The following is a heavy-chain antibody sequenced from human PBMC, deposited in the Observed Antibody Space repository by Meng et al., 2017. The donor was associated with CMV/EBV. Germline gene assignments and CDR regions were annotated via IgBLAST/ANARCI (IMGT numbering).Heavy chain of an antibody. V-gene: IGHV3-30-3*01. CDR2: ISYDGSTK. Sequence: GESLMISCAASGFTFSSYAMHWVRQAPGKGLEWVAVISYDGSTKYYADSVKGRFTISRDNSKNTLYLQMNSLRAEDTAVYYCARVAIFGVALDYWGQGTLVTVSS. CDR3: ARVAIFGVALDY. J-gene: IGHJ4*02. D-gene: IGHD3-3*01. CDR1: GFTFSSYA.